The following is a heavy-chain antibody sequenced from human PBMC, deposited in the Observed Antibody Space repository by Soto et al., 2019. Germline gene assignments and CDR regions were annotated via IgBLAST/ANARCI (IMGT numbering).Heavy chain of an antibody. J-gene: IGHJ4*02. V-gene: IGHV3-15*01. CDR1: GFAFSNYD. Sequence: GGSLRLSCAASGFAFSNYDMSWVRQAPGKGLEWVGRIKGEADGGTTDYAAPVKGRITISRDHSKDTLYLQMNSLKTEDTAVYYCTTGLSNGYYNFDYWGQGTPVTVSS. CDR2: IKGEADGGTT. CDR3: TTGLSNGYYNFDY. D-gene: IGHD3-22*01.